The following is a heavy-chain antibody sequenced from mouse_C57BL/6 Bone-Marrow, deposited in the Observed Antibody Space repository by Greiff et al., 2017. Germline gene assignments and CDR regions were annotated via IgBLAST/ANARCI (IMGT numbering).Heavy chain of an antibody. D-gene: IGHD2-3*01. CDR1: GFNIKDYY. V-gene: IGHV14-2*01. J-gene: IGHJ3*01. Sequence: VQLQQSGAELVKPGASVKLSCTASGFNIKDYYMHWVKQRTEQGLEWIGRIDPEDGDTKYAPKFQGKATITADTSSNTAYLQLSSLTSEDTAVYYYARDDGVDWGFAYWGQGTLVTVAA. CDR3: ARDDGVDWGFAY. CDR2: IDPEDGDT.